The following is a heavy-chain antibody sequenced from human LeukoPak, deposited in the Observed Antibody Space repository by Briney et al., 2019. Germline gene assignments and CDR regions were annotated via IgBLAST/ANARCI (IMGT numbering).Heavy chain of an antibody. CDR3: AKDLYVGP. V-gene: IGHV3-30*18. CDR2: ISYDGSNK. D-gene: IGHD3-16*01. J-gene: IGHJ5*02. Sequence: GGFLRLSCAASGFTFSSYGMHWVRQAPGKGLEWVAVISYDGSNKYYADSVKGRFTISRDNSKNTLYLQMNSLRAEDTAVYYCAKDLYVGPWGQGTLVTVSS. CDR1: GFTFSSYG.